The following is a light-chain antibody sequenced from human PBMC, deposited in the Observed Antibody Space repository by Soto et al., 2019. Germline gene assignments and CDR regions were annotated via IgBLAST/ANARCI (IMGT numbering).Light chain of an antibody. CDR3: QQSYSMPIT. J-gene: IGKJ5*01. V-gene: IGKV1-39*01. Sequence: DIQMTQSPCALSASVGDTVTITCRASQYIATSVNWYQQKPGNAPKLLIYAASSLQTGVPSRLSGSGSGTEFTLTIRSLQPQDFATYYCQQSYSMPITFGQGTLLEIK. CDR1: QYIATS. CDR2: AAS.